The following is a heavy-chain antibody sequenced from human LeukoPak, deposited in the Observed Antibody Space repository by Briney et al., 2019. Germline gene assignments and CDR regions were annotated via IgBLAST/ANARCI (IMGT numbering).Heavy chain of an antibody. CDR2: IIPIFGTA. CDR3: ARDSIRDGTNSGFDY. J-gene: IGHJ4*02. Sequence: GASVKVSCMASGGTFSRYAISWVRQAPGQGLEGMGRIIPIFGTANYAQKFQGRVTITTDEYTSTAYTERDTLRSEDTAVYYCARDSIRDGTNSGFDYCGQGTLVTVSP. CDR1: GGTFSRYA. V-gene: IGHV1-69*05. D-gene: IGHD5-24*01.